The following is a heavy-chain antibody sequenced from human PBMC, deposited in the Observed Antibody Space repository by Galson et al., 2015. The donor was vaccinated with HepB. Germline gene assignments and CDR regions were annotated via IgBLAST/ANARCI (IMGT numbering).Heavy chain of an antibody. Sequence: SVKVSCKASGYTFTNYFIHWVRQAPGQGLEWMGIINPSGGDTNYAQKLQGRVTMTRDTSTSTVYMHLNSLRPEDTAVCYCARNCSSASCSIGEPFDYWGQGTLVTVSS. CDR3: ARNCSSASCSIGEPFDY. CDR2: INPSGGDT. D-gene: IGHD2-2*01. CDR1: GYTFTNYF. V-gene: IGHV1-46*01. J-gene: IGHJ4*02.